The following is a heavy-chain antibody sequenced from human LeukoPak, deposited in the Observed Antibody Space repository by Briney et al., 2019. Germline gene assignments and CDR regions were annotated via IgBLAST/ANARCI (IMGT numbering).Heavy chain of an antibody. V-gene: IGHV4-61*02. CDR2: IYTSGST. D-gene: IGHD6-19*01. CDR3: ARLWASGRDY. J-gene: IGHJ4*02. Sequence: PSETLSLTCTVSGGSISSGSYYWSWIRQPAGKGLEWIGRIYTSGSTNYNPSLKSRVTISVDTSKNQFSLKLSSVTAADTAVYYCARLWASGRDYWGQGTLVTVSS. CDR1: GGSISSGSYY.